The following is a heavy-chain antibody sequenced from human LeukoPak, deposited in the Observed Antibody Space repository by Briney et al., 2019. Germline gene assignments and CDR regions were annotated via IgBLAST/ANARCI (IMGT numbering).Heavy chain of an antibody. Sequence: ASVKVSCKASGYTFTGYYMHWVRQAPGQGLEWMGWINPNSGGTNYAQKFQGRVTMTRDTSISTAYMELSRLRSDDTAVYYCARFGSSGYYYIPFDYWGQGTLVTVSS. CDR1: GYTFTGYY. J-gene: IGHJ4*02. D-gene: IGHD3-22*01. V-gene: IGHV1-2*02. CDR3: ARFGSSGYYYIPFDY. CDR2: INPNSGGT.